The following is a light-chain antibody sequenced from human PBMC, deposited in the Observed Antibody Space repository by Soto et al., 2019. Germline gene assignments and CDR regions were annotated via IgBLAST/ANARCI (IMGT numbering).Light chain of an antibody. J-gene: IGLJ1*01. V-gene: IGLV2-14*01. Sequence: QSALTQPASVSGSPGQSITISCTGTSSDVGGYNYVSWYQQHPGKAPKLMIYDVSNRPSGVSNRFSGSKSGNTASLTISGLQAEDEADYYCSSYTSSRILYVFGTGTKVTVL. CDR2: DVS. CDR3: SSYTSSRILYV. CDR1: SSDVGGYNY.